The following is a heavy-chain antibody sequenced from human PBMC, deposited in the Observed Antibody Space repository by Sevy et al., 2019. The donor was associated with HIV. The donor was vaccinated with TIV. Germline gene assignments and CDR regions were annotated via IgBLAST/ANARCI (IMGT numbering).Heavy chain of an antibody. CDR3: ARDPSLMDTAMPSFDY. CDR2: IKQDGSEK. Sequence: GGCLRLSCAASGFTFSTYWMSWVRQAPGKGLEWVANIKQDGSEKYYVDSVKGRFTVSRDNAKNSLYLQMSSLRAEDTTVYYCARDPSLMDTAMPSFDYWGQGTLVTVSS. V-gene: IGHV3-7*01. D-gene: IGHD5-18*01. CDR1: GFTFSTYW. J-gene: IGHJ4*02.